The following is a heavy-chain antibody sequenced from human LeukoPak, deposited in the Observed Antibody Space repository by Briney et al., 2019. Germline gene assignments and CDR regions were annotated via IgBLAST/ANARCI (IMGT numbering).Heavy chain of an antibody. J-gene: IGHJ4*02. V-gene: IGHV4-34*01. CDR2: INQSGST. Sequence: SETLSLTCGAYGGSFSGYYWSWIRQPPGRGLEWIGEINQSGSTNYNPSLKSRVTISVDTSKNQFSLKLSSVTAADTGVYYCATKYSVAVAANPPYFDYWGQGTLVTVSS. D-gene: IGHD6-19*01. CDR3: ATKYSVAVAANPPYFDY. CDR1: GGSFSGYY.